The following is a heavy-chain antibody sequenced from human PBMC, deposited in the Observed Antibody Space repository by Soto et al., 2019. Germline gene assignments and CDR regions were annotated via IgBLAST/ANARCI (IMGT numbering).Heavy chain of an antibody. CDR3: ARRLRRWYQLLARVRGFNWFDP. CDR1: GGSFSGYY. Sequence: PSETLSLTCAVYGGSFSGYYWSWIRQPPGKGLEWIGEINHSGSTNYNPSLKSRVTISVDTSKNQFSLKLSSVTAADTAVYYCARRLRRWYQLLARVRGFNWFDPWGQGTLVTVSS. D-gene: IGHD2-2*01. V-gene: IGHV4-34*01. J-gene: IGHJ5*02. CDR2: INHSGST.